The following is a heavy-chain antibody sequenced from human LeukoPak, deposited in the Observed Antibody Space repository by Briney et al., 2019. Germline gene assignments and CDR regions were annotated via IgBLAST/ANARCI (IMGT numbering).Heavy chain of an antibody. CDR2: IYHSGST. CDR3: ARRTPGATTVVGFDY. Sequence: SETLSLTCTVSGGSISSGGYYWSWIRQPPGKGLEWIGYIYHSGSTYYNPSLKSRVTISVDRSKNQFSLKLSSVTAADTAVYYCARRTPGATTVVGFDYWGQGTLVTVSS. V-gene: IGHV4-30-2*01. D-gene: IGHD4-23*01. J-gene: IGHJ4*02. CDR1: GGSISSGGYY.